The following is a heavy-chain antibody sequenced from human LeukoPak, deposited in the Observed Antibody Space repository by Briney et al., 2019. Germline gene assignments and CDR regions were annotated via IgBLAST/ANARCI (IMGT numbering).Heavy chain of an antibody. Sequence: GGSLRLSCAAYGLTVSSNSMSWVRQAPGKGLVWVSVIYTGGTTYYADSVKGRFTISRDNSKNTLYLQMNSLRAEDTAVYYCARDVAAPGGVYFDYWGQGTLVTVSS. CDR1: GLTVSSNS. J-gene: IGHJ4*02. CDR2: IYTGGTT. V-gene: IGHV3-66*01. D-gene: IGHD3-16*01. CDR3: ARDVAAPGGVYFDY.